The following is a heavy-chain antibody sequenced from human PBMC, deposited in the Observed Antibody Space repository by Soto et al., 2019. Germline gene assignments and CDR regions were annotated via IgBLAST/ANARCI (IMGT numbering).Heavy chain of an antibody. Sequence: GGSLRLSCAASGFTFDDYAMHWVRQAPGKGLEWVSGIRWNSGNIGYADSVKGRFTISRDNAKNSLYLQMNSLRAEDTALYYWLKDTADGARALDYWGPVTLVPVSS. CDR2: IRWNSGNI. D-gene: IGHD1-26*01. J-gene: IGHJ4*02. CDR1: GFTFDDYA. V-gene: IGHV3-9*01. CDR3: LKDTADGARALDY.